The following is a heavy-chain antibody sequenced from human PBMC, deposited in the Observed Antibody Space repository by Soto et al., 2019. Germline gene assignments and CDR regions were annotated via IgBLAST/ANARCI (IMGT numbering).Heavy chain of an antibody. CDR1: GGSISPYF. J-gene: IGHJ6*02. D-gene: IGHD3-22*01. V-gene: IGHV4-4*07. CDR3: AREGGYFDSSGSGVYHYYGVDV. Sequence: SETLSLTCSVSGGSISPYFWSWIRKPAGKGLEWIGRIYYTGSTNYNPPLKSRVSMSLDRARNQISLKVNFLTAADTAVYYCAREGGYFDSSGSGVYHYYGVDVWGRGTTATVSS. CDR2: IYYTGST.